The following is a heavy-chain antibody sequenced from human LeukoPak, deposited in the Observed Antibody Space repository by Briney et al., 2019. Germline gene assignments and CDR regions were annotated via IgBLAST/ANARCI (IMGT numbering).Heavy chain of an antibody. D-gene: IGHD3-3*01. CDR1: GGSISSYY. J-gene: IGHJ3*02. CDR2: IYTSGST. CDR3: ARQAKPPEYYDFWSGYYTGAFDI. V-gene: IGHV4-4*07. Sequence: PSETLSLTCTVSGGSISSYYWSWIRQPAGKGLEWIGRIYTSGSTNYNPSLKSRVTMSVDTSKNQFSLRLSSVTAADTAVYYCARQAKPPEYYDFWSGYYTGAFDIWGQGTMVTVSS.